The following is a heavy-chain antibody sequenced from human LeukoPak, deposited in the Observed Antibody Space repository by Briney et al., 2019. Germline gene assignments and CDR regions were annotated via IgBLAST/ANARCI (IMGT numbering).Heavy chain of an antibody. CDR2: IYHSGST. J-gene: IGHJ4*02. CDR3: ARRSIVATIPLDY. D-gene: IGHD5-12*01. CDR1: GGSISSSNW. Sequence: SGTLSLTCAVSGGSISSSNWWSWVRQPPGKGLEWIGEIYHSGSTNYNPSLKSRVTISVDKSKNQFSLKLSSVTAADTAVYYCARRSIVATIPLDYWGQGTLVTVSS. V-gene: IGHV4-4*02.